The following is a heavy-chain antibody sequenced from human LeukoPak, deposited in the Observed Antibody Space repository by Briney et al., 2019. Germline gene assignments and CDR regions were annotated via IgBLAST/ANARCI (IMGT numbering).Heavy chain of an antibody. Sequence: GGSLRLSCAASGFTFSSYAMHWVRQAPGKGLEWVAVISYDGSNKYYADSVKGRFTISGDNSKNTPYLQMNSLRAEDTAVYYCARDTYDSSGYYFDYWGQGTLVTVSS. V-gene: IGHV3-30*04. D-gene: IGHD3-22*01. J-gene: IGHJ4*02. CDR2: ISYDGSNK. CDR3: ARDTYDSSGYYFDY. CDR1: GFTFSSYA.